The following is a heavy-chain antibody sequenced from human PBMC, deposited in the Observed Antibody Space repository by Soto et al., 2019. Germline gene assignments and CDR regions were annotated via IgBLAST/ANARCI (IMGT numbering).Heavy chain of an antibody. V-gene: IGHV4-4*02. Sequence: SETLSLTCAVSGGSISSSNWWSWVRQPPGKGLEWIGEIYHSGSTNYNPSLKSRVTMSVDKSKNQFSLKLSSVTAADTAVYYCARGLHCSSTSCYRWFDPWGQGTLVTVSS. CDR3: ARGLHCSSTSCYRWFDP. CDR2: IYHSGST. D-gene: IGHD2-2*02. CDR1: GGSISSSNW. J-gene: IGHJ5*02.